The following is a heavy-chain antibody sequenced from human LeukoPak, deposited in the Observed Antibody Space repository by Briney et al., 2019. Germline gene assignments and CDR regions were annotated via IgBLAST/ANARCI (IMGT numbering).Heavy chain of an antibody. Sequence: PGGSLRLSCAASGFTFSSYEMNWVRQAPGKGLEWVSYISSSGSSIYYADSVKGRFTISRDNAKNSLYLQMNSLIAEDTAVYYCARDPRCSSMSCYRSSFYGMDVWGQGTTVTVSS. CDR1: GFTFSSYE. D-gene: IGHD2-2*01. CDR2: ISSSGSSI. V-gene: IGHV3-48*03. CDR3: ARDPRCSSMSCYRSSFYGMDV. J-gene: IGHJ6*02.